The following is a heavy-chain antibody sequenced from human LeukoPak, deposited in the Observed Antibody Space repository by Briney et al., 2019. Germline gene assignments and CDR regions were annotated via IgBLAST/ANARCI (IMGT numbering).Heavy chain of an antibody. CDR2: ISWDGGST. Sequence: GGSLILSCATSGFTFDDYAMHWVRQAPGKGLEWVSLISWDGGSTYYADSVKGRFTISRDNSKNSLYLQMNSLRAEDTALYYCAKGILEWLFSCDYWGQGTLVTVSS. CDR1: GFTFDDYA. CDR3: AKGILEWLFSCDY. V-gene: IGHV3-43D*03. D-gene: IGHD3-3*01. J-gene: IGHJ4*02.